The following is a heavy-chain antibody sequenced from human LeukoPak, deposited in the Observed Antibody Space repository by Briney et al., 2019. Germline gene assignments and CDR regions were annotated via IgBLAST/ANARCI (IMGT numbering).Heavy chain of an antibody. D-gene: IGHD3-10*02. CDR3: VKNVNVFYYYIDV. V-gene: IGHV3-23*01. CDR2: ISGSGGST. CDR1: GFMFSSYG. Sequence: QSGGSLRLSCAGSGFMFSSYGMSWVRQAPGKGLEWVSAISGSGGSTYYADSVKGRFTISRDNSKNTLSLQMNSLRAEDTAVYYCVKNVNVFYYYIDVWGKGTTVTISS. J-gene: IGHJ6*03.